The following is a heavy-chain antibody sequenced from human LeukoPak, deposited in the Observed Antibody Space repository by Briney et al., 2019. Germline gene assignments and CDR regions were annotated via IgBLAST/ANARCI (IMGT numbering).Heavy chain of an antibody. CDR3: ARSIVGAANYYYFMDV. V-gene: IGHV1-2*02. D-gene: IGHD1-26*01. CDR1: GYTFTSYY. CDR2: INPNSGGT. J-gene: IGHJ6*03. Sequence: GASVKVSCKASGYTFTSYYMHWVRQAPGQGLEWMGWINPNSGGTNYAQKFQGRVTMTRDTSISTAYMELSRLRSDDTAVYYCARSIVGAANYYYFMDVWGKGTTVAVSS.